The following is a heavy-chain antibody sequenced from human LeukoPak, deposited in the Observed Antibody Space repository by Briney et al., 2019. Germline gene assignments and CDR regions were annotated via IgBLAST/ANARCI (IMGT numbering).Heavy chain of an antibody. CDR1: GFTFSSYS. J-gene: IGHJ6*02. Sequence: PGESLRLPCAASGFTFSSYSMNWVRQAPGKGLEWVSYISSSSSTIYYADSVKGRFTISRDNAKNSLYLQMNSLRDEDTAVYYCARDYGYYDFWGGYYQGRYYYGMDVWGQGTTVTVSS. CDR3: ARDYGYYDFWGGYYQGRYYYGMDV. V-gene: IGHV3-48*02. D-gene: IGHD3-3*01. CDR2: ISSSSSTI.